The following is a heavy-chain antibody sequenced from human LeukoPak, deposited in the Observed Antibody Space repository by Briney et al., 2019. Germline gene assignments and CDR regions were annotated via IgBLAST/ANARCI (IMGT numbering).Heavy chain of an antibody. V-gene: IGHV1-18*01. Sequence: ASVKVSCKASGYTFTSYGISWVRQAPGQGLEWMGWISAYNGNTNYAQKLQGRVTMTTDTTTSTASMELRSLRSDDTAVYYCARVVDYYDSSGYPYYFDYWGQGTLVTVSS. D-gene: IGHD3-22*01. J-gene: IGHJ4*02. CDR3: ARVVDYYDSSGYPYYFDY. CDR1: GYTFTSYG. CDR2: ISAYNGNT.